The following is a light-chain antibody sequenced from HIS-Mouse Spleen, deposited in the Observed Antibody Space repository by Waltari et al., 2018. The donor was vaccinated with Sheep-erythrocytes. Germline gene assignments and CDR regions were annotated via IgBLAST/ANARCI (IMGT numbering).Light chain of an antibody. CDR1: SSDVGGYTY. Sequence: QSALTQPRSVSGSPGQSVTISCTATSSDVGGYTYVSWYQQSPGKAPTPMIYDVSKRPSGVPVRFSGSKSGNTASLTISGLQAEDEADYYCCSYAGSYNHVFATGTKVTVL. CDR3: CSYAGSYNHV. J-gene: IGLJ1*01. CDR2: DVS. V-gene: IGLV2-11*01.